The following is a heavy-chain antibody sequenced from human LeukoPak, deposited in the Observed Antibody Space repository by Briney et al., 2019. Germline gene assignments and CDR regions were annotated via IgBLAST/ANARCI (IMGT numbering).Heavy chain of an antibody. Sequence: SETLSLTCAVSGGSVSSAGYSWSWIRQPPGRGRECIGYFFHTGNTYYNPSLESRVTISLDRSRNQFSLKLSSVTAADTAVYYCAKFTVTTSGYTFDIWGQGTMVTVSS. V-gene: IGHV4-30-2*01. CDR1: GGSVSSAGYS. J-gene: IGHJ3*02. CDR2: FFHTGNT. CDR3: AKFTVTTSGYTFDI. D-gene: IGHD4-17*01.